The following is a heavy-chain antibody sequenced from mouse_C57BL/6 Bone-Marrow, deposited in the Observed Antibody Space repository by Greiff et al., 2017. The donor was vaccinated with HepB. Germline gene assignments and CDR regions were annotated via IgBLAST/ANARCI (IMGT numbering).Heavy chain of an antibody. CDR3: TSVVARDLYWYFDV. Sequence: EVQLVESGEGLVKPGGSLKLSCAASGFTFSSYAMSWVRQTPEKRLEWVAYISSGGDYIYYADTVKGRFTISRDNARNTLYLQMSSLKSEDTAMYYCTSVVARDLYWYFDVWGTGTTVTVSS. V-gene: IGHV5-9-1*02. CDR2: ISSGGDYI. CDR1: GFTFSSYA. J-gene: IGHJ1*03. D-gene: IGHD1-1*01.